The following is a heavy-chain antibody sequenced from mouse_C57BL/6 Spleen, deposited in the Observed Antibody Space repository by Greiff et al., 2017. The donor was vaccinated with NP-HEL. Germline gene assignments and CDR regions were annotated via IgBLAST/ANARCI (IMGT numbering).Heavy chain of an antibody. V-gene: IGHV1-52*01. CDR2: IDPSDSET. D-gene: IGHD2-4*01. CDR3: ARVGPYDYDGAWFAY. CDR1: GYTFTSYW. J-gene: IGHJ3*01. Sequence: QVQLKQPGAELVRPGSSVKLSCKASGYTFTSYWMHWVKQRPIQGLEWIGNIDPSDSETHYNQKFKDKATLTVDKSSSTAYMQLSSLTSEDSAVYYCARVGPYDYDGAWFAYWGQGTLVTVSA.